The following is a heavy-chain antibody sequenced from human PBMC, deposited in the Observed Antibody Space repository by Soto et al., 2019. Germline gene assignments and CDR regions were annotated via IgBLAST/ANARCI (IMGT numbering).Heavy chain of an antibody. D-gene: IGHD4-17*01. V-gene: IGHV4-31*03. J-gene: IGHJ6*03. CDR1: GGSISSGGYY. Sequence: QVQLQESGPGLVKPSQTLSLTCTVSGGSISSGGYYWSWIRQHPGTGLEWIGYIYYSGSTYYNPSLKSRVTISVDTSKNQFSLKLSSVTAADTAVYYCARGLTTVTTYYYYMDVWGKGTTVTVSS. CDR3: ARGLTTVTTYYYYMDV. CDR2: IYYSGST.